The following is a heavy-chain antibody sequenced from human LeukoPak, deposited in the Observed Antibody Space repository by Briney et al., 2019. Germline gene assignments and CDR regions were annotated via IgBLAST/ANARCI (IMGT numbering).Heavy chain of an antibody. J-gene: IGHJ4*02. CDR2: ISSSGSTI. D-gene: IGHD1-26*01. Sequence: GGSLRLSCAASEFTFSSYEMNWVRQAPGKGLEWVSYISSSGSTIYYADSVKGRFTISRDNAKNSLYLQMNSLRAEDTAVYYCARAGIVGATKLEYWGQGTLVTVSS. CDR3: ARAGIVGATKLEY. CDR1: EFTFSSYE. V-gene: IGHV3-48*03.